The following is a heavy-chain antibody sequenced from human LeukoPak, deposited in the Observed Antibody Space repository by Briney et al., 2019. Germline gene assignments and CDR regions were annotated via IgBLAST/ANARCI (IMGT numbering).Heavy chain of an antibody. Sequence: SETLSLTCAAYGGSFSGYYWSWIRQPPGKGLEWIGEINHSGSTNYNPSLKSRVTISVDTSKNQFSLKLSSVTAADTAVYYCAGGQSNFWSGYPPHFDYWGQGTLVTVSS. CDR1: GGSFSGYY. CDR2: INHSGST. V-gene: IGHV4-34*01. J-gene: IGHJ4*02. CDR3: AGGQSNFWSGYPPHFDY. D-gene: IGHD3-3*01.